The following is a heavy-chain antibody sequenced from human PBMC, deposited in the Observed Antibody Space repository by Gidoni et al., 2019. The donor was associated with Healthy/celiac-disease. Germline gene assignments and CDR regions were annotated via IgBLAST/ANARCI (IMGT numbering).Heavy chain of an antibody. D-gene: IGHD1-1*01. J-gene: IGHJ4*02. Sequence: GSTYYADSVKGRFTISRDNSKNTLYLQMNSLRAEDTAVYYCARGKLEVTDWGQGTLVTVSS. CDR3: ARGKLEVTD. V-gene: IGHV3-53*01. CDR2: GST.